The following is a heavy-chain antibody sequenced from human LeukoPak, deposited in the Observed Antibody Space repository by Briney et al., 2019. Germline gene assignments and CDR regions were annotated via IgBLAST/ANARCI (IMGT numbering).Heavy chain of an antibody. CDR3: AKDNPPFDY. J-gene: IGHJ4*02. Sequence: PGGSLRLFCAASGFTFSSYAMSWVRQARGKGLELVSAISSSGGSTYYADSVKGRFTISRDNSKNTLYLQMNSLRAEDTGVYYCAKDNPPFDYWGQGTLVTVSS. V-gene: IGHV3-23*01. CDR2: ISSSGGST. CDR1: GFTFSSYA.